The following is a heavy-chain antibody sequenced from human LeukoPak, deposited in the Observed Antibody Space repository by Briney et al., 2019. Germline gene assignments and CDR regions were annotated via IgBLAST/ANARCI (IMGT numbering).Heavy chain of an antibody. J-gene: IGHJ5*02. D-gene: IGHD4-17*01. Sequence: SETLSLTCTVSGGSISSGSYYWSWIRRPAGKGLQWIGRIYSTGSTNSNPSLKSRVTISVDTSKNQFSLKLTSVTAADTAVYYCARVPYGDEGNWFDPWGQGTLVTVSS. CDR3: ARVPYGDEGNWFDP. V-gene: IGHV4-61*02. CDR2: IYSTGST. CDR1: GGSISSGSYY.